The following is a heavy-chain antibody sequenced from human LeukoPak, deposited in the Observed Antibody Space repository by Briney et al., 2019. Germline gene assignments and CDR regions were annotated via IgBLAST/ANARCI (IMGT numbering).Heavy chain of an antibody. J-gene: IGHJ5*01. CDR1: GYSFNTYW. CDR3: ARADSKSLSATWDKWLDP. D-gene: IGHD1-1*01. CDR2: IFPVHSDT. Sequence: ASVKFSCKGSGYSFNTYWIAWVRQIPGQGLEWMGLIFPVHSDTRYSPSLQGKVTMSADKSISTGYLQWSSLETSDTAIYYCARADSKSLSATWDKWLDPWGPGTLLIVSS. V-gene: IGHV5-51*01.